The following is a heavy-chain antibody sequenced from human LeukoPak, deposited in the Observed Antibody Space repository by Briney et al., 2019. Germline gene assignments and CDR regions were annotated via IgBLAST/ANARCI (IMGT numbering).Heavy chain of an antibody. CDR1: GFTFSSYA. D-gene: IGHD2-15*01. V-gene: IGHV3-23*01. Sequence: PGGSLRLSCAASGFTFSSYAMSWVRQAPGKGLEWVSAISGSGGSTYYADSVKGRFTISRDNSKNTLYLQMNSLRAEDTAVYYCAKDLRRNCSGGSCPWGQGTLVTISS. CDR3: AKDLRRNCSGGSCP. CDR2: ISGSGGST. J-gene: IGHJ5*02.